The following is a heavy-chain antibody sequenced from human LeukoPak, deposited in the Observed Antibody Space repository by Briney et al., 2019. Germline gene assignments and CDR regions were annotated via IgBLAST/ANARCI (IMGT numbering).Heavy chain of an antibody. D-gene: IGHD6-19*01. CDR1: GFTFSRSG. CDR2: ISGSGSDT. J-gene: IGHJ4*02. Sequence: GGSLRLSCAASGFTFSRSGMSWVRQAPGKGLEWVSAISGSGSDTSYADSVKGRFTISRDNSKNTLYLQMNSLRAEDTAVYYCAKAQGYSSGNYFDYWGQGTLVTVSS. CDR3: AKAQGYSSGNYFDY. V-gene: IGHV3-23*01.